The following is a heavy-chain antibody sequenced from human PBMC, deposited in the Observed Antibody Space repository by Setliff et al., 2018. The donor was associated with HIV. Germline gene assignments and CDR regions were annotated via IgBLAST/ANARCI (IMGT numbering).Heavy chain of an antibody. Sequence: SETLSLTCAVYGESFSGFYWTWIRQPPGKGLEWIGDINHSGRTNYNPSLKSRVTISVDTSKNHFSLKLRSVTAADTAVYYCARGMDYYDTSGYYQYYFDYWGQGTLVTVSS. J-gene: IGHJ4*02. V-gene: IGHV4-34*01. CDR2: INHSGRT. D-gene: IGHD3-22*01. CDR1: GESFSGFY. CDR3: ARGMDYYDTSGYYQYYFDY.